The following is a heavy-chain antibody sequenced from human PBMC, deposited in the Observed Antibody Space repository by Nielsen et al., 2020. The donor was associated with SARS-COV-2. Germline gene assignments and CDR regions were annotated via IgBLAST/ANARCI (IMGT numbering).Heavy chain of an antibody. D-gene: IGHD3-22*01. CDR2: IYPDDSDT. CDR3: ARLGGRWLPNWYFDL. V-gene: IGHV5-51*01. J-gene: IGHJ2*01. Sequence: KVSCKGSGYSFTSYWIGWVRQMPGKGLEWMGIIYPDDSDTRYSPSFQGQVTISADKSINTAYLQWGSLKASDTALYYCARLGGRWLPNWYFDLWGRGTLVTVSS. CDR1: GYSFTSYW.